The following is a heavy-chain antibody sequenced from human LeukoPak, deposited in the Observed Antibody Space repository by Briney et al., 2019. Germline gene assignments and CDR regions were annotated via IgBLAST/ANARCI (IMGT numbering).Heavy chain of an antibody. Sequence: KPSETLSLTCAVYGGSFSGYYWSWIRQPPGKGLEWIGEINHSGSTNYNPSLKSRVTISVDTSKNQFSLKLSSVTAADTAVYYCAMRIDIVVVPAAIHLDFDYWGQGTLVTVSS. CDR2: INHSGST. CDR3: AMRIDIVVVPAAIHLDFDY. CDR1: GGSFSGYY. J-gene: IGHJ4*02. V-gene: IGHV4-34*01. D-gene: IGHD2-2*02.